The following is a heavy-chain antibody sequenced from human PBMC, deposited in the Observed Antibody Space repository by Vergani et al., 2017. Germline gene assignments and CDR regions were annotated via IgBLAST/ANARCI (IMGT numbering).Heavy chain of an antibody. CDR2: INPKRGVT. J-gene: IGHJ5*02. Sequence: QVHLVQSGVEVKKPGASVKISCRASGYSFIDYYIHWIRQAPGQGLEWMGWINPKRGVTNYAKNFQGRVTMTRDTSIATVYMELTNLRSTDTATFYCARDHFGSGSYMAWFDPWGQGSPVIVSS. V-gene: IGHV1-2*02. CDR1: GYSFIDYY. D-gene: IGHD1-26*01. CDR3: ARDHFGSGSYMAWFDP.